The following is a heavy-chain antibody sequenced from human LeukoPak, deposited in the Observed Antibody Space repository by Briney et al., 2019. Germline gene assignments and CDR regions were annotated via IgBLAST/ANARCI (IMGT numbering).Heavy chain of an antibody. CDR1: GYSNSSDCY. CDR2: IYHSGST. V-gene: IGHV4-38-2*01. J-gene: IGHJ4*02. Sequence: SETLSLTCAVSGYSNSSDCYWGWIRQPPGKGLEWIGSIYHSGSTSYNPSLKSRVTISVDTSKNQFSLKLTSVTAADSAVYYCARNATYPFDSWGQGTLVTVSS. CDR3: ARNATYPFDS.